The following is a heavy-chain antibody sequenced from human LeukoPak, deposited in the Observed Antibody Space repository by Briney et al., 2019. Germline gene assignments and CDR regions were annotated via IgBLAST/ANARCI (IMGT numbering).Heavy chain of an antibody. D-gene: IGHD1-26*01. Sequence: PETLSLTCTVSGGSISSYYWSWIRQPPGKGLEWIGYIYYSGSTNYNPSLKSRVTISVDTSKNQFSLKLSSVTAADTAVYYCARLVGTPGGFDYWGQGTLVTVSS. CDR2: IYYSGST. CDR3: ARLVGTPGGFDY. CDR1: GGSISSYY. J-gene: IGHJ4*02. V-gene: IGHV4-59*08.